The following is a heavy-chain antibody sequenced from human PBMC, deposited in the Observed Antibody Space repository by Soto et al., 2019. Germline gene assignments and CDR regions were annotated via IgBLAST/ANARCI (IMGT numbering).Heavy chain of an antibody. J-gene: IGHJ6*02. CDR1: GFTFSSYG. Sequence: GGSLRLSCAASGFTFSSYGMHWVRQAPGKGLEWVAVISYDGSNKYYADSVKGRFTISRDNSKNTLYLQMNSLRAEDTAVYYCAKASGSGSYYSNVAYYYYGMDVWGQGTTLTVSS. CDR2: ISYDGSNK. V-gene: IGHV3-30*18. CDR3: AKASGSGSYYSNVAYYYYGMDV. D-gene: IGHD3-10*01.